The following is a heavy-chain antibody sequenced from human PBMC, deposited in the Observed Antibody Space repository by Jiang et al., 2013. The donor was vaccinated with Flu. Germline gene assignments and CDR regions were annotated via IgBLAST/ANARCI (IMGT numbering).Heavy chain of an antibody. V-gene: IGHV1-69*04. J-gene: IGHJ4*02. D-gene: IGHD6-13*01. CDR2: IIPILGIA. Sequence: SVKVSCKASGGTFSSYAISWVRQAPGQGLEWMGRIIPILGIANYAQKFQGRVTITADKSTSTAYMELSSLRSEDTAVYYCATPNPAAAGTFGYWGQGTLVTVSS. CDR1: GGTFSSYA. CDR3: ATPNPAAAGTFGY.